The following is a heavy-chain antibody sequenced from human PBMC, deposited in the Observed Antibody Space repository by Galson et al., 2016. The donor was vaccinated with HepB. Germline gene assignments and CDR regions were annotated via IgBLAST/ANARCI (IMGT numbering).Heavy chain of an antibody. CDR3: ARQAYSDTWYWRYNWLDP. D-gene: IGHD5-12*01. Sequence: SLRLSCAASGFTFNDYYMSWIRQAPGKGLEWVSYISNSGNTIYYADSVKGRFTISRDNAKNSLYLQMNSLRSEDTAVYYCARQAYSDTWYWRYNWLDPWGQGTLVTVSS. J-gene: IGHJ5*02. V-gene: IGHV3-11*04. CDR1: GFTFNDYY. CDR2: ISNSGNTI.